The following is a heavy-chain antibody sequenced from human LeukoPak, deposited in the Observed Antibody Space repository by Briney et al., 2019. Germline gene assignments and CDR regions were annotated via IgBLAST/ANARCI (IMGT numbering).Heavy chain of an antibody. CDR1: GYSISSGYY. CDR3: ARAPGSAYYPYYHMDV. CDR2: IYHSGST. V-gene: IGHV4-38-2*01. D-gene: IGHD6-19*01. J-gene: IGHJ6*03. Sequence: PSETLSLTCAVSGYSISSGYYWGWIRQPPGKGLEWIGSIYHSGSTYYNPSLKSRVTISVDTSKNQFSLKLSSVTAADTAEYYCARAPGSAYYPYYHMDVWGKGTTVTVSS.